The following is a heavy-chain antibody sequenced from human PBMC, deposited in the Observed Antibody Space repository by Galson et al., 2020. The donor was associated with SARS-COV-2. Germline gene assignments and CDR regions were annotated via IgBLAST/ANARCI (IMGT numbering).Heavy chain of an antibody. J-gene: IGHJ5*02. CDR1: GGSFSSGTNY. CDR2: THYTGTA. CDR3: ARVGGVSGAADL. Sequence: SETLSLTCSVSGGSFSSGTNYWSWIRQHPVKGLEWIGYTHYTGTAYYNPSLKSRVTISIDTSKNQFSLNVRSVTAADTAVYYCARVGGVSGAADLWGQGTLVTVSS. D-gene: IGHD3-16*01. V-gene: IGHV4-31*03.